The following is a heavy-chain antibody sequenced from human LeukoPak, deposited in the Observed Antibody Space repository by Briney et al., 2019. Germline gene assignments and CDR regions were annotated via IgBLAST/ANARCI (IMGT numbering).Heavy chain of an antibody. J-gene: IGHJ5*02. CDR2: ITGSGDNT. V-gene: IGHV3-23*01. CDR1: GFIFSNYA. Sequence: PGGSLRLSCAASGFIFSNYALMWVRQAPGKGLEWVSSITGSGDNTFYADSVKGRFSLSRDNSKNMLYLQMYSLGAEDTAMYYCAKGAATGLVDWFDPWGQGTLVTVSS. CDR3: AKGAATGLVDWFDP. D-gene: IGHD6-13*01.